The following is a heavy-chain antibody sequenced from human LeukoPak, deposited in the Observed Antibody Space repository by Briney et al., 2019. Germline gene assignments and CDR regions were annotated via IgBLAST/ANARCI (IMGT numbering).Heavy chain of an antibody. V-gene: IGHV4-39*01. Sequence: PSETLSLTCTVSGGSISSSSYYWGWIRQPPGKGLEWIGSIYYSGSTYYNPSLKSRVTISVDTSKNQFSLKLSSVTAADTAVYYCASNLAVAGWYGYWGQGTLVTVSS. CDR1: GGSISSSSYY. D-gene: IGHD6-19*01. CDR3: ASNLAVAGWYGY. CDR2: IYYSGST. J-gene: IGHJ4*02.